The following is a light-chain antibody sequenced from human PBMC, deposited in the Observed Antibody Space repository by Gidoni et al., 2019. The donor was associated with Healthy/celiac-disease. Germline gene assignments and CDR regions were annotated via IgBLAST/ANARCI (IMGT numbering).Light chain of an antibody. V-gene: IGLV2-14*03. CDR2: DVS. J-gene: IGLJ1*01. CDR3: SSYTSSSTLGF. Sequence: QSALTQPASVSGSPGKSITISCTGTSSDVGGYNYVSCYQQHPGKAPKLMIYDVSNRTSGFSNRFSGSKAGNTASLTISGLQAEDEADYYCSSYTSSSTLGFFGTGTKVTVL. CDR1: SSDVGGYNY.